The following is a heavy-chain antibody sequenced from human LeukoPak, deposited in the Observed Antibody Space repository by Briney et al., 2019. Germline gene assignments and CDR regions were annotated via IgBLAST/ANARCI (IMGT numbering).Heavy chain of an antibody. CDR2: ISSSSSYI. J-gene: IGHJ4*02. CDR3: ARVPNTAGFYFDY. V-gene: IGHV3-21*01. D-gene: IGHD5-18*01. Sequence: GGSLRPSCAASGFTFSSYSMNWVRQAPGKGLEWVSSISSSSSYIYYADSVKGRFTISRDNAKNSLYLQMNSLRAEDTAVYYCARVPNTAGFYFDYWGQGTLVTVSS. CDR1: GFTFSSYS.